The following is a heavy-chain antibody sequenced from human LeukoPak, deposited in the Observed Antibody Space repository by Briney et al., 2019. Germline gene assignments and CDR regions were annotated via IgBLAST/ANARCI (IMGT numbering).Heavy chain of an antibody. V-gene: IGHV1-2*06. CDR2: INPNSGGT. CDR3: ARDPPYRYCSSTSCFQPPDY. Sequence: ASVKVSRKASGYTFTGYYMHWVRQAPGQGLEWMGRINPNSGGTNYAQKFQGRVTMTRDTSISTAYMELSRLRSDDTAVYYCARDPPYRYCSSTSCFQPPDYWGQGTLVTVSS. D-gene: IGHD2-2*01. CDR1: GYTFTGYY. J-gene: IGHJ4*02.